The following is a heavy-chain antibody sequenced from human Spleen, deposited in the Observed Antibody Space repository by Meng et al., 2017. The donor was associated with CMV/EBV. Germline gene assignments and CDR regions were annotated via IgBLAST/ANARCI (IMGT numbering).Heavy chain of an antibody. V-gene: IGHV1-24*01. CDR2: FIPKDGET. CDR3: TTGAYYDFWSGYLRGDY. D-gene: IGHD3-3*01. J-gene: IGHJ4*02. Sequence: ASVKVSCKVSGYSLTEYSVHWVRQAPGKGPEWMGGFIPKDGETIYAQKFQGRVTMTQDTSAGTAYMELRSLRSEDTGVYYCTTGAYYDFWSGYLRGDYWGQGTLVTVSS. CDR1: GYSLTEYS.